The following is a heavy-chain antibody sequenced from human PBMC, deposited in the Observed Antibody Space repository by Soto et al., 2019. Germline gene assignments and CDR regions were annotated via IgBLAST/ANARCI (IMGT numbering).Heavy chain of an antibody. D-gene: IGHD3-22*01. J-gene: IGHJ4*01. Sequence: EVQLVESGGGLVKPGGSLRLSCAASGFTFSSYSMNWVRQAPGKGLEWVSSISSSRSYIYYADSVKGRFTIYRDNAKNSLYLQMSTLGADVSSGDYCPRVADSSDVMDDWGQGTLVTVSS. CDR1: GFTFSSYS. V-gene: IGHV3-21*01. CDR2: ISSSRSYI. CDR3: PRVADSSDVMDD.